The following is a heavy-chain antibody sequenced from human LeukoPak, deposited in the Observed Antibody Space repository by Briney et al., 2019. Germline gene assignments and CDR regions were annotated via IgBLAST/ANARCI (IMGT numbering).Heavy chain of an antibody. CDR1: GDSISNYY. V-gene: IGHV4-4*07. CDR2: IYTSAST. D-gene: IGHD3-10*01. Sequence: PSETLSLTCTVSGDSISNYYWNWIRQPAGRGLEWIGRIYTSASTNYKPSLKSRVTISIDRSKNQFSLKLSSVTAADTAVYYCARVWFGRKDAFDIWGQGTMVTVSS. CDR3: ARVWFGRKDAFDI. J-gene: IGHJ3*02.